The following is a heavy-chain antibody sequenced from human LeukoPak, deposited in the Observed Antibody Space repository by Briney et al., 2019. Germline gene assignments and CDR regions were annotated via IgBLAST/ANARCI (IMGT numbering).Heavy chain of an antibody. J-gene: IGHJ5*02. CDR3: ARRYYYGSGSYYNPRQNNWFDP. V-gene: IGHV4-34*01. Sequence: PSETLSLTCAVYGGSSSGYYWSWIRQPPGKGLEWIGEINHSGSTNYNPSLKSRVTISVDTSKNQFSLKLSSVTAADTAVYYCARRYYYGSGSYYNPRQNNWFDPWGQGTLVTVSS. CDR2: INHSGST. D-gene: IGHD3-10*01. CDR1: GGSSSGYY.